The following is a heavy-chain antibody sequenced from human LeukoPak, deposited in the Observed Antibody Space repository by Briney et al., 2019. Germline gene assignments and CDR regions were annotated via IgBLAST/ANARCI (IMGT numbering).Heavy chain of an antibody. D-gene: IGHD3-3*01. Sequence: SETLSLTCTVSGGSISSYYWSWIRQPPGKELEWIGYIYYSGSTNYNPSLKSRVTISVDTSKNQFSLELSSVTAADTAVYYCARNELRFLEWLPKYNWFDPWGQGTLVTVSS. CDR1: GGSISSYY. CDR3: ARNELRFLEWLPKYNWFDP. CDR2: IYYSGST. V-gene: IGHV4-59*13. J-gene: IGHJ5*02.